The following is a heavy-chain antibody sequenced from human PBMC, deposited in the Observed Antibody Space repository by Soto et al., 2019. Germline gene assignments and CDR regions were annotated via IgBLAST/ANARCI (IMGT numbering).Heavy chain of an antibody. V-gene: IGHV1-8*01. CDR1: GYTFTSYD. D-gene: IGHD3-3*01. CDR2: MNPNSGNT. Sequence: ASVKVSCKASGYTFTSYDINWVRQATGQGLEWMGWMNPNSGNTGYAQKFQGRVTMTRNTSISTAYMELSSLRSEDTAVYYCARGLTIFGVVKIYYYYMDVWGKGTTVTVSS. J-gene: IGHJ6*03. CDR3: ARGLTIFGVVKIYYYYMDV.